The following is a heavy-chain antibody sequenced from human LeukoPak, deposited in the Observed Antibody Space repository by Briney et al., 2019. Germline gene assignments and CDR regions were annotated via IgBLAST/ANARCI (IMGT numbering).Heavy chain of an antibody. V-gene: IGHV5-10-1*01. D-gene: IGHD2-2*01. J-gene: IGHJ4*02. Sequence: GESLRISCKGSGYSFTSYWISWVRQMPGKGLEWMGRIDPSDSYTNYSPSFQGHVTTSADKSISTAYLQWSSLKASDTAMYYCASQPAYCSSTSCYPAWGQGTLVTVSS. CDR2: IDPSDSYT. CDR1: GYSFTSYW. CDR3: ASQPAYCSSTSCYPA.